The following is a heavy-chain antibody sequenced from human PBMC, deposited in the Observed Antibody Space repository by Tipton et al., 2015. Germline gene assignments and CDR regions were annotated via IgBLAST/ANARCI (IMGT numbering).Heavy chain of an antibody. CDR2: IYSSRNT. Sequence: TLSLTCNVSGGSLSSFYWTWVRQPPGKGLEWIGYIYSSRNTNYNPSLKSRPTISVDTSKNQFSLKLRSVTPADTAVYYCARVLTYNWNYGWYFDLWGRGTPVTVSS. CDR3: ARVLTYNWNYGWYFDL. D-gene: IGHD1-20*01. CDR1: GGSLSSFY. J-gene: IGHJ2*01. V-gene: IGHV4-59*01.